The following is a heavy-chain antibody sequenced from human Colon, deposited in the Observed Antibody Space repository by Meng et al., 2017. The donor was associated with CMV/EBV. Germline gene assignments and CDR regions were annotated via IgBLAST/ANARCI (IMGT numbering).Heavy chain of an antibody. D-gene: IGHD3-10*01. CDR3: ATISGGDFDF. CDR1: GYTFTGYF. V-gene: IGHV1-2*02. Sequence: QVQLVQSGAEVTKPGASVKVSCKPSGYTFTGYFMFWVRQAPGQGLEWMGSLNPNSGDTNSAQKFHGRLTMTRDTSIHTAYMELGSLRSDDTAVYYCATISGGDFDFWGQGTLVTVSS. CDR2: LNPNSGDT. J-gene: IGHJ4*02.